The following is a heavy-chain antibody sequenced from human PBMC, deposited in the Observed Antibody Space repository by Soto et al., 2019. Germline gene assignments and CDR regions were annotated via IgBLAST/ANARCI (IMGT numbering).Heavy chain of an antibody. V-gene: IGHV3-11*06. CDR1: GFTFSDYY. CDR2: ISSSSSYT. J-gene: IGHJ6*02. Sequence: LRLSCAASGFTFSDYYMSWIRQAPGKGLEWVSYISSSSSYTNYADSVKGRFTISRDNAKNSLYLQMNSLRAEDTAVYYCARSKRGCSGGSCYPSYYYGMDVWGQGTTVTVSS. D-gene: IGHD2-15*01. CDR3: ARSKRGCSGGSCYPSYYYGMDV.